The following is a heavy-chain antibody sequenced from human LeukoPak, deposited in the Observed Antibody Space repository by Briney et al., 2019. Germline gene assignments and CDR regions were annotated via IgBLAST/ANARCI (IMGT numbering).Heavy chain of an antibody. CDR2: ISYDGSNK. CDR1: GFTFSSYA. CDR3: ARGYYGSGSYYFLVYFDY. Sequence: GGSLRLSCAASGFTFSSYAMHWVRQAPGKGLEWVAVISYDGSNKYYADSVKGRFTISRDNSKNTLYLQMNSLRAEDTAVYYCARGYYGSGSYYFLVYFDYWGQGTLVTVSS. V-gene: IGHV3-30-3*01. D-gene: IGHD3-10*01. J-gene: IGHJ4*02.